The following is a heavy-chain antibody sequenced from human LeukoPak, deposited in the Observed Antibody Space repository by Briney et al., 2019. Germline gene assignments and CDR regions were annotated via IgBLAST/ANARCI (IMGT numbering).Heavy chain of an antibody. CDR3: ARDPWGDCSGGSCYPGY. Sequence: ASVKVSCKASGGTFSSYAISWVRQAPGQGLEWMGGIIPIFGTANYAQKFQGRVTITADKSTSTAYMELSSLRSEDTAVYYCARDPWGDCSGGSCYPGYWGQGTLVTVSS. CDR2: IIPIFGTA. J-gene: IGHJ4*02. D-gene: IGHD2-15*01. CDR1: GGTFSSYA. V-gene: IGHV1-69*06.